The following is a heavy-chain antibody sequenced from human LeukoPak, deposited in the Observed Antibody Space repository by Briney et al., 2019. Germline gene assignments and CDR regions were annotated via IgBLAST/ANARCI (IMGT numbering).Heavy chain of an antibody. CDR1: GFTFSSYA. CDR3: ARAPPPTNYYDSSGYYRDYIDY. J-gene: IGHJ4*02. D-gene: IGHD3-22*01. Sequence: GGSLRLSCAASGFTFSSYAMHWVRQAPGKGLEWVAVISYDGSNKYYADSVKGRFTISRDNSKNTLYLQMNSLRAEDTAVYYCARAPPPTNYYDSSGYYRDYIDYWGQGTLVTVSS. V-gene: IGHV3-30*04. CDR2: ISYDGSNK.